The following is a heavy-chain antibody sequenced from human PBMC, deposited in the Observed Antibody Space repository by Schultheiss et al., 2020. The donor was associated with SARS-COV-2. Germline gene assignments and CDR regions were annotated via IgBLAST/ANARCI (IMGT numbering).Heavy chain of an antibody. V-gene: IGHV3-23*01. CDR1: GFTFSDYY. J-gene: IGHJ4*02. CDR3: AKVLLYYFDY. D-gene: IGHD2-8*02. CDR2: ISGSGGST. Sequence: GGSLRLSCAASGFTFSDYYMSWIRQAPGKGLEWVSAISGSGGSTYYADSVKGRFTISRDNSKNTLYLQMNSLRAEDTAVYYCAKVLLYYFDYWGQGTLVTVSS.